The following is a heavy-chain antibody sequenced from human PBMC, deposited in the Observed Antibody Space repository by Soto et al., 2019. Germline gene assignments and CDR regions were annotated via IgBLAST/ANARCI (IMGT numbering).Heavy chain of an antibody. CDR3: ARGTGDPRGEALDI. CDR1: GDSVSSNSAA. D-gene: IGHD7-27*01. V-gene: IGHV6-1*01. CDR2: TYFRSKWYT. J-gene: IGHJ3*02. Sequence: QVPLQQSGPGLVKPSQTLSLTCAISGDSVSSNSAAWNWIRQTPSRGLEWLGRTYFRSKWYTDYTLSLRTRITVTPDTSKNQFSLYLNSVTPEDSALYYCARGTGDPRGEALDIWGRGTMVTVSS.